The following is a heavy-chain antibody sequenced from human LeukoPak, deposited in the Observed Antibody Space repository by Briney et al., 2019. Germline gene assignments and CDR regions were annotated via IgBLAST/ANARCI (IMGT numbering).Heavy chain of an antibody. CDR1: GGSFSGYY. Sequence: PSETLSLTCAVYGGSFSGYYWSWIRQPPGKGLEWIGEINHSGSTNYNPSLKSRVTISVDTSKNQFSLKLSSVTAADTAVYYCARGRIPDDNWGQGTLVTVSS. J-gene: IGHJ4*02. CDR3: ARGRIPDDN. D-gene: IGHD6-13*01. CDR2: INHSGST. V-gene: IGHV4-34*01.